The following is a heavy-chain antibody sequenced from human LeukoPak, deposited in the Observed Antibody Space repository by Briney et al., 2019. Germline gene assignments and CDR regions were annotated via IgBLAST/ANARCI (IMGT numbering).Heavy chain of an antibody. CDR2: IKQEGSEK. D-gene: IGHD6-13*01. CDR3: ARVGIAAAGTVIFDY. J-gene: IGHJ4*02. Sequence: GGSLRLSCAASGFTFSSYWMSWVRQAPGKGLEWVANIKQEGSEKYYVDSVKGRFTISRDNAQNSLYLQMNSLRAEDTAVYYCARVGIAAAGTVIFDYWGQGTLVTVSS. V-gene: IGHV3-7*01. CDR1: GFTFSSYW.